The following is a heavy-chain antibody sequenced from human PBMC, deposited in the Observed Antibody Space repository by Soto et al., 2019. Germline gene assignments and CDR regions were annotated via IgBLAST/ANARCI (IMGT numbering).Heavy chain of an antibody. Sequence: AETLSLTCAVSGGSVTNYYWNWIRQPPGQGLERIGYIYSSGSTNYNPSLESGGTISIDKSKTQFSLRLSSVTAADTAGYYCGRVRLYYESNDSNVLVSDYWGQGTQVTVSS. CDR2: IYSSGST. J-gene: IGHJ4*02. V-gene: IGHV4-59*02. D-gene: IGHD3-22*01. CDR1: GGSVTNYY. CDR3: GRVRLYYESNDSNVLVSDY.